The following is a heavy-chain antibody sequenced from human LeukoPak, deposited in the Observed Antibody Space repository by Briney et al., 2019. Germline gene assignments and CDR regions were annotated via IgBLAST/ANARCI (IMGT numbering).Heavy chain of an antibody. CDR2: INPSGGST. Sequence: ASVKVSCKASGYTFTSYYMHWVRQAPGQGLEWMGIINPSGGSTSYAQKFQGRVTMTRNTSISTAYMELSSLRPEDTAVYYCARSRDGYNYDYWGQGTLVTVSS. J-gene: IGHJ4*02. D-gene: IGHD5-24*01. CDR3: ARSRDGYNYDY. V-gene: IGHV1-46*01. CDR1: GYTFTSYY.